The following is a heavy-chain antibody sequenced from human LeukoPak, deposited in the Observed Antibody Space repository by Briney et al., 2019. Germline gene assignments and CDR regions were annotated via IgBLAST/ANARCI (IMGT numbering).Heavy chain of an antibody. CDR2: ISGSGGST. D-gene: IGHD4-11*01. CDR3: ASSEYSYYFDY. CDR1: GFTFSSYG. Sequence: PGGSLRLSCAASGFTFSSYGMSWVRQAPGKGLEWVSTISGSGGSTYYADSVKGRFTISRDNSKNTLYLQMNSLRAEDTAVYYCASSEYSYYFDYWGQGTLVTVSS. J-gene: IGHJ4*02. V-gene: IGHV3-23*01.